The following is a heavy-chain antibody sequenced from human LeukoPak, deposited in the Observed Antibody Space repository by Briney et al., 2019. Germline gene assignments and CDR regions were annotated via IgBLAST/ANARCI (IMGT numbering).Heavy chain of an antibody. J-gene: IGHJ4*02. V-gene: IGHV3-23*01. CDR2: ISGSGGST. CDR3: AKEGGAAAVAGLFDY. CDR1: GFTFSSYA. D-gene: IGHD6-19*01. Sequence: GGSLRLSCAASGFTFSSYAMSWVRQAPGKGLEWVSAISGSGGSTYYADSVKGRFTISRDNSKNTMYLQVNSLRAKDTAVYYCAKEGGAAAVAGLFDYWGQGTLVTVSS.